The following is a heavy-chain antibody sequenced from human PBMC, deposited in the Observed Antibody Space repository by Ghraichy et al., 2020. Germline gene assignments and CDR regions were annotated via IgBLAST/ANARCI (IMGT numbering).Heavy chain of an antibody. J-gene: IGHJ4*02. D-gene: IGHD2-21*02. Sequence: GGSLRLSCAASGFTFSSYSMNWVRQAPGKGLEWVSSISSSSSYIYYADSVKGRFTISRDNAKNSLYLQMNSLRAEDTAVYYCARSVGGDPLFDYWGQGTLVTVSS. CDR1: GFTFSSYS. CDR2: ISSSSSYI. CDR3: ARSVGGDPLFDY. V-gene: IGHV3-21*01.